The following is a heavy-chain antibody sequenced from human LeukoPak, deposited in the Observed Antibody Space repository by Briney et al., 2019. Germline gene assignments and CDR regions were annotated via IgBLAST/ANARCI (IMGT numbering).Heavy chain of an antibody. J-gene: IGHJ3*02. D-gene: IGHD3-22*01. Sequence: PGGSLRLSCAASGFTFKNAWMSWVRQAPGKGLEWVGRIKSKTDGGTTDYAAPVKDRFTISRDDSKNTLYLQMNSLKTEDTAVYYCTTEGGYYYDSSGYANADYAFDIWGQGTMVTVSS. V-gene: IGHV3-15*01. CDR1: GFTFKNAW. CDR3: TTEGGYYYDSSGYANADYAFDI. CDR2: IKSKTDGGTT.